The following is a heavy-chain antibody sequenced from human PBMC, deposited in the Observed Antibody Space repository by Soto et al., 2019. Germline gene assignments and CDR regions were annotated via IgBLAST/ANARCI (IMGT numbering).Heavy chain of an antibody. D-gene: IGHD6-13*01. Sequence: SETLSLTCTVSGGSISSYYWSWIRQPPGKRLEWIGYIYYSGSTNYNPSLKSRVTISVDTSKNQFSLKLSSVTAADTAVYYCARDRSSWFGWFDPWGQGTLVTVSS. J-gene: IGHJ5*02. CDR1: GGSISSYY. CDR2: IYYSGST. CDR3: ARDRSSWFGWFDP. V-gene: IGHV4-59*01.